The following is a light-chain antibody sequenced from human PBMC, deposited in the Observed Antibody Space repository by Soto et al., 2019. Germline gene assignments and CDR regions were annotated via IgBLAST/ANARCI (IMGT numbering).Light chain of an antibody. Sequence: DIQLTQSPSFLSASVGDRVTITCRASQGISSYLAWYQQKPGKAPKLLISTASTLHSGVPSRFSGGGSGTDFTLTISSLEPEDFAVYYCQQRSNWPLLTFGGGTKVDIK. J-gene: IGKJ4*01. CDR3: QQRSNWPLLT. CDR1: QGISSY. V-gene: IGKV1-9*01. CDR2: TAS.